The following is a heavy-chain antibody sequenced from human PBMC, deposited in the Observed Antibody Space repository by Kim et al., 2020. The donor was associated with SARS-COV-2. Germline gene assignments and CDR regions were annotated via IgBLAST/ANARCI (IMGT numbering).Heavy chain of an antibody. V-gene: IGHV1-69*13. Sequence: SVKVSCKASGGTFSSYAISWVRQAPGQGLEWMGGIIPIFGTANYAQKFQGRVTITADESTSTAYMELSSLRSEDTAVYYCASDRFIVATIFDHYYGMDVWGQGTTVTVSS. J-gene: IGHJ6*02. CDR1: GGTFSSYA. CDR2: IIPIFGTA. CDR3: ASDRFIVATIFDHYYGMDV. D-gene: IGHD5-12*01.